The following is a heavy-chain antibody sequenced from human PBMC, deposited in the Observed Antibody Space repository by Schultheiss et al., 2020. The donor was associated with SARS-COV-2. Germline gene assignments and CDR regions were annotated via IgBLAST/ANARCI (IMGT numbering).Heavy chain of an antibody. J-gene: IGHJ4*02. CDR3: ARGGDSTDPFDY. V-gene: IGHV4-31*03. CDR2: IYYSGST. Sequence: SETLSLTCTVSGGSISSGGYYWSWIRQHPGKGLEWIGYIYYSGSTYYNPSLKSRVTISVDTSKNQFSLKLSSVTAVDTAVYYCARGGDSTDPFDYWGQGTLVTVSS. CDR1: GGSISSGGYY. D-gene: IGHD6-13*01.